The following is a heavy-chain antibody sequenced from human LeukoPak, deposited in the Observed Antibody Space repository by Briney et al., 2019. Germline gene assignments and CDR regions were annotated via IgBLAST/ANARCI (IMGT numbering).Heavy chain of an antibody. J-gene: IGHJ4*02. CDR3: ARDGGYGGNSGGRNY. D-gene: IGHD4-23*01. Sequence: GGSLRLSCAASGFTFSSYSMNWVRQAPGKGLEWVSSISSSSSYIYYADSVKGRFTISRDNAKNSLYLQMNSLRAEDTAVYYCARDGGYGGNSGGRNYWGQGTLVTVSS. CDR2: ISSSSSYI. CDR1: GFTFSSYS. V-gene: IGHV3-21*01.